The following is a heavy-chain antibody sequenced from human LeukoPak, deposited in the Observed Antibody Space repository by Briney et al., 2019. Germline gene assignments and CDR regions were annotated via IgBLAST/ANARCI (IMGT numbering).Heavy chain of an antibody. V-gene: IGHV1-2*02. CDR2: INPKTGGT. Sequence: ASVKLSCKTSGYTFTDYNIDWVRQAPGQELEWMWLINPKTGGTKYAQKFQGRVTVTRHTSINTAYMELTSLKSDDTAVYYCAKDVIGDSSVYIAHGGRGTAVTVSS. J-gene: IGHJ4*02. D-gene: IGHD3-22*01. CDR3: AKDVIGDSSVYIAH. CDR1: GYTFTDYN.